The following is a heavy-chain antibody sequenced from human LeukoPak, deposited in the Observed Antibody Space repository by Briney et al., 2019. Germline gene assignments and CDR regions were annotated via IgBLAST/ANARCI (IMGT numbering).Heavy chain of an antibody. J-gene: IGHJ4*02. CDR1: GFTFSSYW. Sequence: GGSLRLSCAASGFTFSSYWMHWVRHAPGKGLVWVSRINTDGSSTRYADSVKGRFTISRDNAKNTLYLQMNSLRAEDTAVYYCAVGSPDESLDNWGQGILATVSS. CDR3: AVGSPDESLDN. D-gene: IGHD1-26*01. CDR2: INTDGSST. V-gene: IGHV3-74*01.